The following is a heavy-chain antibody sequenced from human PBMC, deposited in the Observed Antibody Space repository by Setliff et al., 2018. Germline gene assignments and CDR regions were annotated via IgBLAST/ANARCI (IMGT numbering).Heavy chain of an antibody. J-gene: IGHJ3*02. V-gene: IGHV4-59*11. D-gene: IGHD3-3*01. CDR3: ARGKTFFGAFIRAFDI. CDR2: IYYSGNT. Sequence: SETLSLTCIVSGGSIDSHYWSWIRQPPGKGLEWIGSIYYSGNTNYNPSLKSRVTISIDTSKNQFSLKLSSVTAADTAVYHCARGKTFFGAFIRAFDIWGQGRMVTVSS. CDR1: GGSIDSHY.